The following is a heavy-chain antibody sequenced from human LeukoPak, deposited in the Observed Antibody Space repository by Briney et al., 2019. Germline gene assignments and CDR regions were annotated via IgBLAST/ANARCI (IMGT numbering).Heavy chain of an antibody. CDR1: GFTFSSYG. V-gene: IGHV3-30*18. D-gene: IGHD2-2*02. J-gene: IGHJ4*02. CDR3: AKDPGRFVVVPAAIDY. Sequence: GGSLRLSCAASGFTFSSYGMHWVRQAPGKGLEWVAAISYDGSNKYYVDSVKGRFTISRDNSKNTLYLRMNSLRAEDTAVYYCAKDPGRFVVVPAAIDYWGQGTLVTVSS. CDR2: ISYDGSNK.